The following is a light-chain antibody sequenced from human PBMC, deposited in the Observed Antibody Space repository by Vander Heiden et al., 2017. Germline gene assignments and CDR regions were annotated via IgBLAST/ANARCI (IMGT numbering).Light chain of an antibody. V-gene: IGLV3-1*01. CDR3: QAWDSSTKV. J-gene: IGLJ2*01. Sequence: SYELTHPPSVSVSPGQTASITCSGVKLGDKYACWYQQKPGPSPVLVIYQDTKRPSGIRGRFSGSNSGNKATLTISGTQAMDEADYYCQAWDSSTKVFGGGTKLTVL. CDR2: QDT. CDR1: KLGDKY.